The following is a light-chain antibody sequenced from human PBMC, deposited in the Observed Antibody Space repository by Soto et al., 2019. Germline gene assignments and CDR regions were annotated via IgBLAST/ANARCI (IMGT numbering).Light chain of an antibody. CDR3: QHYGNSPLYT. CDR1: QSVDSSY. Sequence: EIVLTQSPGTLSLSPVERATLSCRASQSVDSSYLAWYRQKPGQAPRLLIHGASSRATGIPDRFSVSGSGTDFSLTISRLEPEDFAVYYCQHYGNSPLYTFGQGTNLGIK. J-gene: IGKJ2*01. CDR2: GAS. V-gene: IGKV3-20*01.